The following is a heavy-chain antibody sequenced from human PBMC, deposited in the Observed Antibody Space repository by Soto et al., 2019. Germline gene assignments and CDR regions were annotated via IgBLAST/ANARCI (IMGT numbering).Heavy chain of an antibody. CDR1: GGSISSGGYF. V-gene: IGHV4-31*03. CDR2: IYYSGST. CDR3: AREGAAPYYYYGMDV. J-gene: IGHJ6*02. D-gene: IGHD6-6*01. Sequence: SETPSLTCTVSGGSISSGGYFWSWIRQHPGKGLEWIGFIYYSGSTYYNPSLKSRVTISVDTSKNQFSLKLSSVTAADTAVYYCAREGAAPYYYYGMDVWGQGTTVTVSS.